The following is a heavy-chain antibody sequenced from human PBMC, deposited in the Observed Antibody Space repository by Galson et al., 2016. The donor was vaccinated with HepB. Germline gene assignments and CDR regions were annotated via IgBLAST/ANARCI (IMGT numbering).Heavy chain of an antibody. Sequence: SLRLSCAASGFTITSYWMMWVRQAPGKGLEWVASINEDGSMKYYVDSVKGRFTVSRDTVENAVFLQMNSLRVEDTAMYYGVRRWLGPGDYWGQGTLVTVSS. J-gene: IGHJ4*02. D-gene: IGHD5-24*01. V-gene: IGHV3-7*01. CDR1: GFTITSYW. CDR3: VRRWLGPGDY. CDR2: INEDGSMK.